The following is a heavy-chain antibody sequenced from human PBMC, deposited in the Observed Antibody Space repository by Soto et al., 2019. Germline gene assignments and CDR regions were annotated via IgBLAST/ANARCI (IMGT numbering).Heavy chain of an antibody. CDR3: ARRSYDFWSGYYSAYYYYGMDV. V-gene: IGHV5-51*01. Sequence: GESLKLSCKGSGYSFTSYWISWVRQMPGKGLEWMGRIDPSDSDTRYSPSFQGQVTISADKSISTAYLQWSSLKASDTAMYYCARRSYDFWSGYYSAYYYYGMDVWGQGTTVTVSS. CDR2: IDPSDSDT. J-gene: IGHJ6*02. D-gene: IGHD3-3*01. CDR1: GYSFTSYW.